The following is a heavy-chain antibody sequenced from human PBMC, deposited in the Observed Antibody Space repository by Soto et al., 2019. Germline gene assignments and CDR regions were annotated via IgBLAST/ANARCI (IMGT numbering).Heavy chain of an antibody. CDR3: TRAPGIAAAGLKYYFDY. D-gene: IGHD6-13*01. V-gene: IGHV3-49*03. J-gene: IGHJ4*02. CDR2: IRSKAYGGTT. CDR1: GFTFGDYA. Sequence: LRLSCTASGFTFGDYAMSWFRQAPGKGLEWVGFIRSKAYGGTTEYAASVKGRFTISRDDSKSIAYLQMNSLKTEDTAVYYCTRAPGIAAAGLKYYFDYWGQGTLVTVSS.